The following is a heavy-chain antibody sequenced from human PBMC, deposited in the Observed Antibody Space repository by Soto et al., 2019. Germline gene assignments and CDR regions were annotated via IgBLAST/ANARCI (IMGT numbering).Heavy chain of an antibody. Sequence: SETLSPTCAVSGVTISTYYWSWIRQPPGKGLEWIGYNYHSGTTNYNPSLKSRVTISVDTSKNQFSLRLTSVTAADTAIYYCVREAYIGYGHAIDHWGQGILVTVSS. V-gene: IGHV4-59*01. CDR3: VREAYIGYGHAIDH. J-gene: IGHJ4*02. CDR2: NYHSGTT. D-gene: IGHD5-12*01. CDR1: GVTISTYY.